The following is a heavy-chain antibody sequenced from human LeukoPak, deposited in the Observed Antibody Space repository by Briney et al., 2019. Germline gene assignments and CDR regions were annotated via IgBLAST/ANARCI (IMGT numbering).Heavy chain of an antibody. Sequence: SETLSLTCTVSGGSISSGSYYLSWIRQPAGKGLEWIGRIYPSGTTNYNPSLKSRVTISVDTSKNQFSLKLRSVTAADTAVYYCARGQEVVAENYFDYWGQGTLVTVSS. D-gene: IGHD5-12*01. CDR1: GGSISSGSYY. CDR3: ARGQEVVAENYFDY. J-gene: IGHJ4*02. V-gene: IGHV4-61*02. CDR2: IYPSGTT.